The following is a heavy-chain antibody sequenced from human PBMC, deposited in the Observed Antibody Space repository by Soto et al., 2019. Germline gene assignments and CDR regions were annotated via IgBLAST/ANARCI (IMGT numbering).Heavy chain of an antibody. CDR1: GYTFTGYY. CDR2: ISPHSGGP. V-gene: IGHV1-2*02. Sequence: WASVKVSCKASGYTFTGYYIHWVRQAPGQGLEWMGSISPHSGGPNYARRFQGRVTMTRDTSMTTVYMGMSGLTSDDTAVYYCAREEQTGANYYLDYWGQGTLVTVSS. CDR3: AREEQTGANYYLDY. D-gene: IGHD7-27*01. J-gene: IGHJ4*02.